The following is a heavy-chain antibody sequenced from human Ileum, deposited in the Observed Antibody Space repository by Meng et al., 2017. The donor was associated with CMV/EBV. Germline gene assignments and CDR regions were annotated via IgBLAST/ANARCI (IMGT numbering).Heavy chain of an antibody. J-gene: IGHJ5*02. CDR2: ISGSGGTT. CDR1: GFTFSSYA. CDR3: AKGSLLSGAGWFDP. Sequence: GESLKISCAASGFTFSSYAMSWVRQAPGKGLEWVSAISGSGGTTYYADSVKGRFTISRDNSKNTLYLQMNSLRAEDTAVYYCAKGSLLSGAGWFDPWGQGTLVTGSS. D-gene: IGHD3-16*02. V-gene: IGHV3-23*01.